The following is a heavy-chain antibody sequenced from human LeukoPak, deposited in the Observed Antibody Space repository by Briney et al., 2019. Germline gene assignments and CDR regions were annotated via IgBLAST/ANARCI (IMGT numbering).Heavy chain of an antibody. D-gene: IGHD2-2*01. J-gene: IGHJ4*02. V-gene: IGHV4-39*01. Sequence: SETLSLTCTVSGGSISSSSYYWGWIRQPPGKGLEWIGSIYYSGSTYYNPSLKSRVTISVDTSKNQFSLNLSSVTAADTAVYYCARQDIVVVPAAIGFDYWGQGTLVTVSS. CDR1: GGSISSSSYY. CDR3: ARQDIVVVPAAIGFDY. CDR2: IYYSGST.